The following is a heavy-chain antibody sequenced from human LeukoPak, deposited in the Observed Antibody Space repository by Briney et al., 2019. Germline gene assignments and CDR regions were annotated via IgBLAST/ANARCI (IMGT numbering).Heavy chain of an antibody. V-gene: IGHV3-11*01. Sequence: GGSLRLSCAASGFTFSDYYMSWIRQAPGKGLEWVSYISSSGSTIYYADSVKGRFTISGDNAKNSLYLQMNSLRAEDTAVYYCARAVSSTSFYYYYYYMDVWGKGTTVTVSS. J-gene: IGHJ6*03. CDR1: GFTFSDYY. D-gene: IGHD2-2*01. CDR2: ISSSGSTI. CDR3: ARAVSSTSFYYYYYYMDV.